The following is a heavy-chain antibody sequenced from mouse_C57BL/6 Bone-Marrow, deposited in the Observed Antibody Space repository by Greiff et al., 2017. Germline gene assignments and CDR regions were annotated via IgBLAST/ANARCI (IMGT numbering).Heavy chain of an antibody. CDR2: IYPGDGDT. CDR1: GYAFSSSW. V-gene: IGHV1-82*01. Sequence: VQLQESGPELVKPGASVKISCKASGYAFSSSWMNWVKQRPGKGLEWIGRIYPGDGDTNYNGKFKGKATLTADKSSSTAYMQLSSLTSEDSAVYFCARDSSGVDYWGQGTTRTVSS. CDR3: ARDSSGVDY. J-gene: IGHJ2*01. D-gene: IGHD3-2*02.